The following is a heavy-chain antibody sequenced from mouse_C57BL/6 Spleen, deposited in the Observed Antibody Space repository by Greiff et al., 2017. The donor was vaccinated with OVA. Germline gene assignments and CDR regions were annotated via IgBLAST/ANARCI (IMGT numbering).Heavy chain of an antibody. CDR3: ARDGITTVVAHWYFDV. Sequence: EVKLMESGGGLVKPGGSLKLSCAASGFTFSDYGMHWVRQAPEKGLEWVAYISSGSSTIYYADTVKGRFTISRDNAKNTLFLQMTSLRSEDTAMYYGARDGITTVVAHWYFDVWGTGTTVTVSS. V-gene: IGHV5-17*01. D-gene: IGHD1-1*01. J-gene: IGHJ1*03. CDR1: GFTFSDYG. CDR2: ISSGSSTI.